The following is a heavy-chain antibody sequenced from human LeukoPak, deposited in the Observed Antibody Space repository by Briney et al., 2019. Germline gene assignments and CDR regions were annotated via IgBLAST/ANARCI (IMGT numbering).Heavy chain of an antibody. CDR1: GFSFSSYT. Sequence: PGGSLRLSCAASGFSFSSYTMNWVRQAPGKGLEWVSIVSSSSSYIYYADSVKGRFTISRDNAKNALYLQMNSLRVEDTAVYYCARDGRCGGDCYASWGQGTLVTVSS. CDR3: ARDGRCGGDCYAS. CDR2: VSSSSSYI. J-gene: IGHJ4*02. D-gene: IGHD2-21*02. V-gene: IGHV3-21*01.